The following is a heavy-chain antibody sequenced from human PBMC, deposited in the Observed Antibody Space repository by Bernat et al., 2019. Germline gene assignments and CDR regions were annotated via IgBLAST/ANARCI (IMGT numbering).Heavy chain of an antibody. CDR2: IYYSGST. V-gene: IGHV4-59*01. Sequence: QVQLQESGPGLVKPSETLSLTCTVSGGSISSYYWSWIRQPPGKGLEWIGYIYYSGSTNYNPSLKSRVTISVDTSKNQFSLKLSSVTAADTAVYYCARRQGEVVKGGWFDPWGQGTLVTVSS. D-gene: IGHD3-10*01. J-gene: IGHJ5*02. CDR3: ARRQGEVVKGGWFDP. CDR1: GGSISSYY.